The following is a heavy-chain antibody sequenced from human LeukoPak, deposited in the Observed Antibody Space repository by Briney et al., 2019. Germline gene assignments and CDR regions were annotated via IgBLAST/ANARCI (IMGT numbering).Heavy chain of an antibody. CDR3: AGLTNRAIDY. D-gene: IGHD7-27*01. CDR1: GFTVSSNY. CDR2: IYSGGST. V-gene: IGHV3-66*04. J-gene: IGHJ4*02. Sequence: PGGSLRLPCAASGFTVSSNYMIWVRQAPGKGLEWVSIIYSGGSTYYADSVKGRFTISRDNSKNTLYLQMNSLRAEDTAVYYCAGLTNRAIDYWGQGTLVTVSS.